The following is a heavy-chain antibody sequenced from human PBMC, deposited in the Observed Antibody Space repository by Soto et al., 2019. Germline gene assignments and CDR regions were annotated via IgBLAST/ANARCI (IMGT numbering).Heavy chain of an antibody. V-gene: IGHV3-43*01. CDR1: GFTFDDYT. CDR3: VKDMAYYYDSSCPGPLDY. CDR2: ISWDGGST. Sequence: PGGSLRLSCAASGFTFDDYTMHWVRQAPGKGLEWVSLISWDGGSTYYADSVKGRFTISRDNSKNSLYLQMNSLRTEDTALYYCVKDMAYYYDSSCPGPLDYWGQGTLVTVPQ. D-gene: IGHD3-22*01. J-gene: IGHJ4*02.